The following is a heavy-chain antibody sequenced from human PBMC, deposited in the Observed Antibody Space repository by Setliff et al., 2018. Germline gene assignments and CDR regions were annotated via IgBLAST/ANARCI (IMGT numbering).Heavy chain of an antibody. Sequence: GASVKVSCKASGYTFTSYDINWVRQATGQGLEWMGWMNPNSGNTGYAQKFQGRVTVTRNTSISTAYMELSSLRSEDTAVYYCARECYSSSWYGDYYHYYGMDVWGQGTTVTVS. CDR3: ARECYSSSWYGDYYHYYGMDV. CDR2: MNPNSGNT. J-gene: IGHJ6*02. D-gene: IGHD6-13*01. CDR1: GYTFTSYD. V-gene: IGHV1-8*02.